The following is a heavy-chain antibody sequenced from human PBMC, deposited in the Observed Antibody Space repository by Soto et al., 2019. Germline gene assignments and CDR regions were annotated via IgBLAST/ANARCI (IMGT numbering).Heavy chain of an antibody. CDR3: ARAFSSGWYGDFDY. Sequence: AGSLRLSSAASGFTFSSYAVHWVRQAPGKGLEWVAVISYDASNKYYGDSVKGRFIVSRDNSKNTLYLQMNSLRAEDRAVYYCARAFSSGWYGDFDYWGRGSLFTVSS. D-gene: IGHD6-19*01. V-gene: IGHV3-30-3*01. J-gene: IGHJ4*02. CDR1: GFTFSSYA. CDR2: ISYDASNK.